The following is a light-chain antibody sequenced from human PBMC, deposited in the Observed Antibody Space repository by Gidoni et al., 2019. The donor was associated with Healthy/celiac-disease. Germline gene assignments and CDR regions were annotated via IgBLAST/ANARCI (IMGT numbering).Light chain of an antibody. V-gene: IGKV3-11*01. Sequence: EIVLTQSPATLPLSPGERATLSSRASQSVSSYLAWYQQKPGQAPRLLIYDASNRATGIPARFSGSGSGTDFTLTISSLEPEDFAVYYCQQRSNWPGFTFGPGTKVDIK. CDR3: QQRSNWPGFT. J-gene: IGKJ3*01. CDR2: DAS. CDR1: QSVSSY.